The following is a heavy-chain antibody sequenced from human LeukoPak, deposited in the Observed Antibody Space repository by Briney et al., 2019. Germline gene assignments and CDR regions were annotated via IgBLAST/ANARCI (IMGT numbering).Heavy chain of an antibody. CDR1: GCSISSGDYY. CDR2: IFYTGST. Sequence: SETLSLTCTVSGCSISSGDYYWSWIPQHPGKGLEWIGYIFYTGSTYYNPSLKSRLTISVDTSKNQFSLKLSSVTAADTAVYYCAREVWNIRNPGAWLDPWGQGSLVIVSS. D-gene: IGHD1/OR15-1a*01. CDR3: AREVWNIRNPGAWLDP. V-gene: IGHV4-31*03. J-gene: IGHJ5*02.